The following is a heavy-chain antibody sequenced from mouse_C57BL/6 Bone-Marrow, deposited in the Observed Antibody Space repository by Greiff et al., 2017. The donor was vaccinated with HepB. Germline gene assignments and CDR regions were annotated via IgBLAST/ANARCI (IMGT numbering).Heavy chain of an antibody. CDR3: ARLSGWAY. CDR2: IYPGDGDT. D-gene: IGHD3-2*02. J-gene: IGHJ3*01. Sequence: QVQLKESGAELVKPGASVKISCKASGYAFSSYWMNWVKRRPGKGLEWIGQIYPGDGDTNYNGKFKGKATLTADKSSSTAYMQLSSLTSEDSAVYFCARLSGWAYWGQGTLVTVSA. CDR1: GYAFSSYW. V-gene: IGHV1-80*01.